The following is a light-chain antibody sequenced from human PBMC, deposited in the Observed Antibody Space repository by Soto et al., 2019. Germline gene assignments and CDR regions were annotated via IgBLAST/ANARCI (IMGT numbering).Light chain of an antibody. Sequence: EVVLTQSPVTLSLSPGERATLSCRASQSFRGLLAWYQQKPGQAPRLLIYDASTGATGIPARFSGSGSGTEFTLTISSLQSEDFAVYYCQQYNNWPPWTFGQGTKVDIK. CDR2: DAS. CDR3: QQYNNWPPWT. CDR1: QSFRGL. V-gene: IGKV3-15*01. J-gene: IGKJ1*01.